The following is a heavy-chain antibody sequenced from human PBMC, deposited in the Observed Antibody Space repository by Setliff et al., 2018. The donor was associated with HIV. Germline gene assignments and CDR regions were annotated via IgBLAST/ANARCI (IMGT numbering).Heavy chain of an antibody. J-gene: IGHJ6*03. CDR2: IGGAYDGNT. D-gene: IGHD5-12*01. Sequence: PGGSLRLSCAASGFTFSTYSMVWVRQAPGKGLEWVSGIGGAYDGNTYHADSVKGRFTIFRENSKNILYLQMSNLRAEDTAVYYCARAPTGPYSGYDYDYYYYYYMDVWGKGTTVTVSS. V-gene: IGHV3-23*01. CDR3: ARAPTGPYSGYDYDYYYYYYMDV. CDR1: GFTFSTYS.